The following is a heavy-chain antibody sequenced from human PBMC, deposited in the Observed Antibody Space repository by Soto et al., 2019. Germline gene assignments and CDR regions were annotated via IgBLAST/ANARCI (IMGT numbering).Heavy chain of an antibody. J-gene: IGHJ6*02. CDR1: GFDASVNF. CDR2: INNAGTT. CDR3: VRENYYYGMAV. V-gene: IGHV3-66*01. Sequence: EVQLVESGGTLVQPGGSLKLSCAASGFDASVNFMTWVRQAPGKGLEWVSAINNAGTTFYADSVKGRFTISRDDSKNTPFLQMNSLRVEDTAMYYCVRENYYYGMAVGGQGTAVTVSS.